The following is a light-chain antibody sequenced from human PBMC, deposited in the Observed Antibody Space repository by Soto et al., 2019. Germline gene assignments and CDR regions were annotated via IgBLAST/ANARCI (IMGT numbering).Light chain of an antibody. CDR1: QSISKW. CDR2: DAS. V-gene: IGKV1-5*01. J-gene: IGKJ5*01. Sequence: DIQMTQSPSTLSASLGDRVTITCRASQSISKWLAWYQQKPGKAPKLLIYDASNLESGVPSGFSGSGSGTEFTLTNSGVQPKNLAACYCQQFNCYSGALGQGTQLEI. CDR3: QQFNCYSGA.